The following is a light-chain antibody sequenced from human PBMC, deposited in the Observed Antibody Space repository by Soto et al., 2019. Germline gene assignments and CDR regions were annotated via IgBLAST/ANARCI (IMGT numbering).Light chain of an antibody. CDR2: GNI. Sequence: QSVLTQPPSVSLAPGQRVTISCTGNTSNIGTGYDVHWYQQLPGRAPRVVIYGNIHRPSGVPERFSGSKSGTAASLSITGLQAEDEADYYCQSYDRSLSGYVFGSGTKVTVL. CDR3: QSYDRSLSGYV. CDR1: TSNIGTGYD. V-gene: IGLV1-40*01. J-gene: IGLJ1*01.